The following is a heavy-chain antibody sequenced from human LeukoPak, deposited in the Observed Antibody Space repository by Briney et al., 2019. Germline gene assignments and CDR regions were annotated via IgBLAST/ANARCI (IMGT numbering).Heavy chain of an antibody. CDR1: GYTFTSYD. J-gene: IGHJ6*02. Sequence: GASVKVSCKASGYTFTSYDINWVRQATGQGLEWMGWMNPNSGNTGYALRFQGRVTMTRNTSISTVYMELSSLRSEDTAVYYCARGWGSAYDFLFGYYHYGMDVWGQGTTVTVSS. CDR3: ARGWGSAYDFLFGYYHYGMDV. V-gene: IGHV1-8*01. CDR2: MNPNSGNT. D-gene: IGHD5-12*01.